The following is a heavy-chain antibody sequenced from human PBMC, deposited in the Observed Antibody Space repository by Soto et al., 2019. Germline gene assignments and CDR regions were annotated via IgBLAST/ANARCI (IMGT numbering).Heavy chain of an antibody. CDR2: IYYSGST. CDR3: PRETYYYDSRGYLDY. CDR1: GGSISSGDYY. Sequence: TLSLTCTVSGGSISSGDYYWSWIRQPPGKGLEWIGYIYYSGSTYYNPSLKSRVTISVDTSKNQFSLKLSSVTAADTDVYYCPRETYYYDSRGYLDYWGQGTLVTVSS. V-gene: IGHV4-30-4*01. J-gene: IGHJ4*02. D-gene: IGHD3-22*01.